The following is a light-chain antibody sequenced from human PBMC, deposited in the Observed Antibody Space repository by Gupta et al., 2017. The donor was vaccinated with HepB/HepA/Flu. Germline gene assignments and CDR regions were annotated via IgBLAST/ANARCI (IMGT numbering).Light chain of an antibody. J-gene: IGLJ2*01. CDR2: GKN. V-gene: IGLV3-19*01. Sequence: SSALTQDPAVSVALGQTVRITCQGDSLRSYYASWYQQKPGQAPVLVIYGKNNRPSGIPDRFSGSSSGNTASLTITGAQAEDEADYYCNSRDSSGNPAVFGGGTKLTVL. CDR3: NSRDSSGNPAV. CDR1: SLRSYY.